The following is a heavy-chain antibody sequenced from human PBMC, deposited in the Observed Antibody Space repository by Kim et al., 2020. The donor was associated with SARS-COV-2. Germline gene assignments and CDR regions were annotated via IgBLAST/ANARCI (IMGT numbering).Heavy chain of an antibody. Sequence: GGSLRLSCAASGFTFSSYWMHWVRQAPGKGLVWVSRINSDGSSTSYADSVKGRFTISRDNAKNTLYLQMNSLRAEDTAVYYCARDAVAAAVAPSQDPSYYYYYYGMDVWGQGTTVTVSS. J-gene: IGHJ6*02. CDR2: INSDGSST. CDR1: GFTFSSYW. V-gene: IGHV3-74*01. D-gene: IGHD6-13*01. CDR3: ARDAVAAAVAPSQDPSYYYYYYGMDV.